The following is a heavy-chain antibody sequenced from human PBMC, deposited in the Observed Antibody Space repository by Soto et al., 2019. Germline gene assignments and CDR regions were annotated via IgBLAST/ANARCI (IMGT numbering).Heavy chain of an antibody. Sequence: QLQLQEAGSGLVKPSQTLSLTCAVSGASISSGGHSWSWFRQTPGKGLEWIGYIYHSGSTYYNTSLKSRVTKSVDRSKNQCSLKLSSVTAADTAVYYCARGYDYSYYHDWYFDFWGRDTLVTVSS. J-gene: IGHJ2*01. CDR3: ARGYDYSYYHDWYFDF. CDR1: GASISSGGHS. V-gene: IGHV4-30-2*01. D-gene: IGHD4-4*01. CDR2: IYHSGST.